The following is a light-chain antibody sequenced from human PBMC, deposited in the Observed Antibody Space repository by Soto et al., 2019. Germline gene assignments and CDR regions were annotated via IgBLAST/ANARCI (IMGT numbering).Light chain of an antibody. V-gene: IGKV1-6*01. CDR3: LQDYNYPYT. J-gene: IGKJ2*01. CDR1: QGIRNE. Sequence: AIQMTQSPSSLSASVGDRVTITCRASQGIRNEFGWYQQKPGKAPRLLIYAASSFQSGVPSRFSGSLSGTDFTLTISSLQPEDFATYYCLQDYNYPYTFGQGTKLEIK. CDR2: AAS.